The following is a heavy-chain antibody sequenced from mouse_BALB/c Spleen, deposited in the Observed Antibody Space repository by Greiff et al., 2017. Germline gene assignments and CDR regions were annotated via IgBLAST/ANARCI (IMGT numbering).Heavy chain of an antibody. CDR3: AKLLYAMDY. V-gene: IGHV3-2*02. CDR1: GYSITSDYA. J-gene: IGHJ4*01. CDR2: ISYSGST. Sequence: EVKLMESGPGLVKPSQSLSLTCTVTGYSITSDYAWNWIRQFPGNKLEWMGYISYSGSTSYNPSLKSRISITRDTSKNQFFLQLNSVTTEDTATYYCAKLLYAMDYWGQGTSVTVSS. D-gene: IGHD1-1*01.